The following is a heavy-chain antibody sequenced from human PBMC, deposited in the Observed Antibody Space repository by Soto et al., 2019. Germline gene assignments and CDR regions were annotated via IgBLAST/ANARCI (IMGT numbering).Heavy chain of an antibody. CDR3: ARVGTEEYDFWGRGMDV. CDR1: GFTFSSYN. D-gene: IGHD3-3*01. Sequence: QVQLVESGGDVVQPGRSLRLSCAASGFTFSSYNMHWVRQAPGKGLEWVAVISYDGSTKYYADSVKGRFTISRDNSKNTLYLQMHSLRPEDTAVYHCARVGTEEYDFWGRGMDVWGQGTTVTVSS. V-gene: IGHV3-30-3*01. J-gene: IGHJ6*02. CDR2: ISYDGSTK.